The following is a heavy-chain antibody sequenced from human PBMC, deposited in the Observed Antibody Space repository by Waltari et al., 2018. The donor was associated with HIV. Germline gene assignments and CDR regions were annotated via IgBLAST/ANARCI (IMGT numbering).Heavy chain of an antibody. CDR2: IYHSGTA. CDR1: GYSITSGYY. D-gene: IGHD1-26*01. CDR3: ARDRCSAGRCFTTFDY. J-gene: IGHJ4*02. V-gene: IGHV4-38-2*02. Sequence: QVQLQESGPGLVEPSETLSLSCAVSGYSITSGYYWGWIRQPPGKGLEWLGSIYHSGTAYYNPSLKSRVIISRDTSKNQFSLILDSVTAADTAIYYCARDRCSAGRCFTTFDYWGQGIMVTVSS.